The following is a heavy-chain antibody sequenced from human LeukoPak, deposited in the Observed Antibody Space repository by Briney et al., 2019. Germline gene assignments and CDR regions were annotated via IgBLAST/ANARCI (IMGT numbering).Heavy chain of an antibody. D-gene: IGHD3-3*01. V-gene: IGHV1-69*05. J-gene: IGHJ5*02. CDR3: ARDNLIWSGYHAGWFDR. Sequence: VASVKVSCKASGGTFSSYAISWVRQAPGQGLEWMGGIIPIFGTANYAQKFQGRVTITTDESTSTAYMELSSLRSEDTAVYYCARDNLIWSGYHAGWFDRWGQGTLVTVSS. CDR1: GGTFSSYA. CDR2: IIPIFGTA.